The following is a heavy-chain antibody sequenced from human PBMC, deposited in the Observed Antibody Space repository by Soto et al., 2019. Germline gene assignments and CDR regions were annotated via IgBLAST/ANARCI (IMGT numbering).Heavy chain of an antibody. CDR3: AKVISGWYDSLYDY. Sequence: QVQLVESGGGVVQPGRSLRLSCAASGFTFSSYGMHWVRQAPGKGLEWVAVISYDGSNKYYADSVKGRFTISRDNSKNTLYLQMNSLRAEDTAVYYCAKVISGWYDSLYDYWGQGTLVTVSS. J-gene: IGHJ4*02. V-gene: IGHV3-30*18. D-gene: IGHD6-19*01. CDR1: GFTFSSYG. CDR2: ISYDGSNK.